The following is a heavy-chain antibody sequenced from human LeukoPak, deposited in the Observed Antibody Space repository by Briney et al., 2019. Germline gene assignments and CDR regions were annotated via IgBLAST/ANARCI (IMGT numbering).Heavy chain of an antibody. CDR3: ARTDILTPVGYFDY. J-gene: IGHJ4*02. V-gene: IGHV4-39*07. Sequence: PSETLSLTCTVSGGSISSSSYYWGWIRQPPGKGLEWIGSIFYSGSTYYNPSLKSRVTISVDTSKNQFSLKLSSVTAADTAVYYCARTDILTPVGYFDYWGQGTLVTVSS. D-gene: IGHD3-9*01. CDR1: GGSISSSSYY. CDR2: IFYSGST.